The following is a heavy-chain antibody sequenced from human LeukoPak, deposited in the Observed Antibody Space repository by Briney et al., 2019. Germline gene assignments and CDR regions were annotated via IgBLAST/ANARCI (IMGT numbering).Heavy chain of an antibody. J-gene: IGHJ4*02. CDR3: ARRGDGYTTYFDY. CDR1: GGSISSGSYH. CDR2: IYTSGST. Sequence: SQTLSLTCTVSGGSISSGSYHWSWIRQPAGKGLEWIGRIYTSGSTNYNPSLKSRVTISVDTSKNQFSLKLSSVTAADTAVYYCARRGDGYTTYFDYWGQGTLVTVSS. D-gene: IGHD5-24*01. V-gene: IGHV4-61*02.